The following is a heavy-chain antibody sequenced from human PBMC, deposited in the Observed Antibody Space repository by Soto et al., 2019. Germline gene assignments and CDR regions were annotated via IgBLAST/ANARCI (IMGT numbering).Heavy chain of an antibody. D-gene: IGHD2-15*01. J-gene: IGHJ4*02. V-gene: IGHV3-74*01. CDR3: ASTVVTGY. Sequence: EVQLVESGGGLVQPGWSLRLSCAASGLTFSSDWMHWVRQAPGKGLVSVSRINSDGSSTSYADSVKGRFTISRDNAKNTLYLQMNSLRAEDTAVYYCASTVVTGYWGQGTPVTVSS. CDR1: GLTFSSDW. CDR2: INSDGSST.